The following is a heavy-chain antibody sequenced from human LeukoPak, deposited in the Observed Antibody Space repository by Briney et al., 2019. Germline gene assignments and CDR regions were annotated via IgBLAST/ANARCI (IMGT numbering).Heavy chain of an antibody. CDR1: GGSISSYY. D-gene: IGHD4-11*01. CDR3: ARTLQALGYYMDV. CDR2: IYYSGST. Sequence: SETLSLTCTVSGGSISSYYWSWIRQPPGKGLEWIGYIYYSGSTNYNPSLKSRVTISVDTSKNQFSLKLSSVTAADTAVYYCARTLQALGYYMDVWGKGTTVTVPS. J-gene: IGHJ6*03. V-gene: IGHV4-59*01.